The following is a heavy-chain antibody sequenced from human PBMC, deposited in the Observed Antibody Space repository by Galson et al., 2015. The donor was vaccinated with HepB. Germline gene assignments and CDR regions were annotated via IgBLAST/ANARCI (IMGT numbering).Heavy chain of an antibody. Sequence: SLRLSCAASGFTFSSYAMHWVRQAPGKGLEWVAVISYDGSNKYYADSVKGRFTISRDNSKNTLYLQMNSLRAEDTAVYYCARAGGNYYFDYWGQGTLVTVSS. V-gene: IGHV3-30*04. D-gene: IGHD1-26*01. CDR1: GFTFSSYA. CDR2: ISYDGSNK. J-gene: IGHJ4*02. CDR3: ARAGGNYYFDY.